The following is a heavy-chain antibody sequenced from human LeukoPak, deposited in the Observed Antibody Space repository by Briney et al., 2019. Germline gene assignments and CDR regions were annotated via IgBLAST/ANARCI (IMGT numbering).Heavy chain of an antibody. Sequence: GGSLRLSCAASGFTFSSYSMNWVRQAPGKGLEWASYISSSSSTIYYADSVKGRFTISRDNAKNSLYLQMNSLRAEDTAVYYCATAFWSGYYTHDYWGQGTLVTVSS. CDR1: GFTFSSYS. J-gene: IGHJ4*02. CDR2: ISSSSSTI. D-gene: IGHD3-3*01. V-gene: IGHV3-48*04. CDR3: ATAFWSGYYTHDY.